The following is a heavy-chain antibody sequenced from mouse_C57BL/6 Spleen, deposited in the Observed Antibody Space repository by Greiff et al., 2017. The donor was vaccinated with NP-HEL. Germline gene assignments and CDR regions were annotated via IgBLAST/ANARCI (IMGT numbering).Heavy chain of an antibody. Sequence: VQLQQSGPELVKPGASVKISCKASGYAFSSSWMNWVKQRPGKGLEWIGRIYPGDGDTNYNGKFKGKATLTADKSSSTAYMQLSSLTSEDSAVYFCARYYYGKDYYAMDYWGQGTSVTVSS. CDR2: IYPGDGDT. V-gene: IGHV1-82*01. CDR3: ARYYYGKDYYAMDY. D-gene: IGHD2-1*01. CDR1: GYAFSSSW. J-gene: IGHJ4*01.